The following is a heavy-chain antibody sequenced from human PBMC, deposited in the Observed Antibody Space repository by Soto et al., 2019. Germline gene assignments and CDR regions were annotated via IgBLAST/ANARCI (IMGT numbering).Heavy chain of an antibody. D-gene: IGHD4-17*01. J-gene: IGHJ6*02. CDR1: GFSLSTSGVG. CDR3: AHTIWPIYAYHGMDV. Sequence: QITLKESGPTLVKPTQTLTLTCTFSGFSLSTSGVGVGWIRQPPGKALEWLALIYWDDDKRYSPSLKSRLTIXTDXSXIQVVLTMTNMDPVDTATYYCAHTIWPIYAYHGMDVWGQGTTVTVSS. V-gene: IGHV2-5*02. CDR2: IYWDDDK.